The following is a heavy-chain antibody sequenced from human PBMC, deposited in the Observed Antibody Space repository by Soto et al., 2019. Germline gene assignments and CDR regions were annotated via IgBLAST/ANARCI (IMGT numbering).Heavy chain of an antibody. Sequence: QLQLQESGPGLVKPSETLSLTCTVSGGSISSSSYYWGWIRQPPGKGLEWIGSIYYSGSTYYNPSLKSRVTISVDTSKNQFSLKLSSVTAADTAVYYCARQSRGAAAGTRWFDPWGQGTLVTVSS. CDR1: GGSISSSSYY. V-gene: IGHV4-39*01. CDR2: IYYSGST. CDR3: ARQSRGAAAGTRWFDP. J-gene: IGHJ5*02. D-gene: IGHD6-13*01.